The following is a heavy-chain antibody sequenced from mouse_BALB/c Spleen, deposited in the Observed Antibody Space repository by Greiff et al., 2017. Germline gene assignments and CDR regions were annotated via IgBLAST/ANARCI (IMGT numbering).Heavy chain of an antibody. V-gene: IGHV14-4*02. CDR3: ARSGITKGFAY. Sequence: VQLQQSGAELVRSGASVKLSCTASGFNIKDYYMHWVKQRPEQGLEWIGWIDPENGDTEYAPKFQGKATMTTDKSSSTAYMQLSRLTSEDSAVYFCARSGITKGFAYWGQGTLVTVSA. J-gene: IGHJ3*01. CDR1: GFNIKDYY. D-gene: IGHD2-4*01. CDR2: IDPENGDT.